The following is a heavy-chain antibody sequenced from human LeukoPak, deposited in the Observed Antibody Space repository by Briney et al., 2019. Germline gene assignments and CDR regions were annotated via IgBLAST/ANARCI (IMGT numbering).Heavy chain of an antibody. Sequence: ASVKVSCKASGYTFTAYYTHWVRLAPGQGLEWMGRINPNSGGTNYAQKFQGRVIMTRDTTSGTAYMELNSLRSDDTAVYYCARDPGSSGDYWGQGTLVTVSS. CDR3: ARDPGSSGDY. J-gene: IGHJ4*02. D-gene: IGHD6-25*01. CDR2: INPNSGGT. CDR1: GYTFTAYY. V-gene: IGHV1-2*06.